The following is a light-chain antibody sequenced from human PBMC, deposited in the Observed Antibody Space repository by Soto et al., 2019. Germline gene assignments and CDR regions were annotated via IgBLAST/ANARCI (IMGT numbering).Light chain of an antibody. CDR3: QQYLA. CDR1: QSVSSSY. J-gene: IGKJ1*01. V-gene: IGKV3-20*01. CDR2: GAS. Sequence: EIVLTQSPVTLSLSPGERATLSCRASQSVSSSYLAWYQQKPGQAPRLLIYGASSRATGIPDRFSGSGSGTDFTLTISRLEPEDFAVYYCQQYLAFGQGTKVDIK.